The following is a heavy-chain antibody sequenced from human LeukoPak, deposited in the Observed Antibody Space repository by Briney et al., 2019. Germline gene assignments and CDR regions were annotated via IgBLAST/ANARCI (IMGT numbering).Heavy chain of an antibody. CDR1: GGSFRRSSYY. CDR2: IYHSGST. V-gene: IGHV4-39*07. D-gene: IGHD3-10*01. CDR3: ARSYYVSGSYIPFDY. Sequence: SETLSLTCSVSGGSFRRSSYYWGWIRQPPGKGLEWIGSIYHSGSTYYNPSLKSRVTISVDTSKNQFSLNLSSVTAADTAVYFCARSYYVSGSYIPFDYWGQGTLVTVSS. J-gene: IGHJ4*02.